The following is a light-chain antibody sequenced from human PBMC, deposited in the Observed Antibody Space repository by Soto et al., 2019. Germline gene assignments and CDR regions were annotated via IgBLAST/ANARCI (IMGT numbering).Light chain of an antibody. J-gene: IGKJ4*01. CDR2: GAS. CDR1: QSVSNN. V-gene: IGKV3-15*01. CDR3: QQYNNWPPLT. Sequence: EIVMTQSPATLSVSPGERATLSCRASQSVSNNLAWYQQKPGEAPRLLIFGASMRATGIPARFSGSGSGTEYTLTISNLQSEDFAVYYCQQYNNWPPLTFGGGTKVEIK.